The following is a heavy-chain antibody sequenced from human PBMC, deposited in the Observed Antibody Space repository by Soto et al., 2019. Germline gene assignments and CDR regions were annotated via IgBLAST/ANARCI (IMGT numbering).Heavy chain of an antibody. CDR1: GYTFSSYG. Sequence: QVHLVQSGTEVKKPGASVKVSCKASGYTFSSYGISWVRQAPGQGLEWMGWISIYHGHTNYAQKFQDRVTLSTDTSTTTAYMELRSLRSDDTAVYYRARDHYCSGGSCYPEGLDSWGQGTPVTVSS. V-gene: IGHV1-18*01. CDR2: ISIYHGHT. CDR3: ARDHYCSGGSCYPEGLDS. D-gene: IGHD2-15*01. J-gene: IGHJ4*02.